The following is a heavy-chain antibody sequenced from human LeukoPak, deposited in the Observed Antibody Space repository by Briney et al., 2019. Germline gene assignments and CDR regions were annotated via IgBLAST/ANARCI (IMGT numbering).Heavy chain of an antibody. V-gene: IGHV3-30*04. J-gene: IGHJ6*03. CDR2: ISYDGSNK. CDR3: ARDSLDVGDYYYYMDV. Sequence: PGGSLRLSCAASGFTFSSYAMHWVRQAPGKGLEWVAVISYDGSNKYYADSVKGRFTISRDNSKNTLYLQMNSLRAEDTAVYYCARDSLDVGDYYYYMDVWGKGTTVTVSS. D-gene: IGHD3-10*01. CDR1: GFTFSSYA.